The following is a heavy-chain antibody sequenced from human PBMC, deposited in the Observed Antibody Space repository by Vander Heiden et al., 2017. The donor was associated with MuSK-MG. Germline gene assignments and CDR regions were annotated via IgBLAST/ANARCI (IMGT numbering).Heavy chain of an antibody. J-gene: IGHJ3*02. Sequence: EVQLVESGGGLVQPGGSLSLSCVASGFSLSDHFMDWVRQAPGKGLEWVGRSRTKRYAYTTEYAASGQGRFTISRDESKNSLSLQMNSLKTEDTAVYYCARGVSGWYLGNGFDIWGPGTMVTVSS. CDR3: ARGVSGWYLGNGFDI. CDR2: SRTKRYAYTT. CDR1: GFSLSDHF. V-gene: IGHV3-72*01. D-gene: IGHD6-19*01.